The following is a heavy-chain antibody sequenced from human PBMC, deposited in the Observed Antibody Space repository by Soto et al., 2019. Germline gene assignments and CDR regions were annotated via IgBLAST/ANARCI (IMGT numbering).Heavy chain of an antibody. CDR2: IYYSGST. Sequence: SETLSLTCTVSGGSISSYYWSWIRQPPGKGLEWIGYIYYSGSTNYNPSLKSRVTISVDTSKNQFSLKLSSVTAADTAVYYCARNPYDYIWGSYRSHSHYYYMDVWGKGTTVTVSS. CDR1: GGSISSYY. V-gene: IGHV4-59*01. J-gene: IGHJ6*03. D-gene: IGHD3-16*02. CDR3: ARNPYDYIWGSYRSHSHYYYMDV.